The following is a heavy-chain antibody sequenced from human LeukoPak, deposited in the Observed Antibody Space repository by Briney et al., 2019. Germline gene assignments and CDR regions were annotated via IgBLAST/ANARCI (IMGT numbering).Heavy chain of an antibody. CDR3: ARGYCSSTSCYLLHYYYYGMDV. D-gene: IGHD2-2*01. CDR2: IYYSGST. J-gene: IGHJ6*02. CDR1: GGSISSGDYY. Sequence: SETLSLTCTVSGGSISSGDYYRSWIRQPPGKGLEWIGYIYYSGSTYYNPSLKSRVTISVDTSKNQFSLKLSSVTAADTAVYYCARGYCSSTSCYLLHYYYYGMDVWGQGTTVTVSS. V-gene: IGHV4-30-4*01.